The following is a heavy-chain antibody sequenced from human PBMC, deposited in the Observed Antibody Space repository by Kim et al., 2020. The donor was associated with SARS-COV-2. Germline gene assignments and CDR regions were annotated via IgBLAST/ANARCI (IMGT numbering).Heavy chain of an antibody. J-gene: IGHJ6*02. Sequence: SVKVSCKTSGGTFSSSAISWVRQAPGQGLEWMGGIIPIFGTANYAQKFQGGVTITADDSTSTAYLELSSLRSEDTAVYYCARSDYAYYYYGMDVWGQGT. CDR1: GGTFSSSA. V-gene: IGHV1-69*13. D-gene: IGHD4-17*01. CDR2: IIPIFGTA. CDR3: ARSDYAYYYYGMDV.